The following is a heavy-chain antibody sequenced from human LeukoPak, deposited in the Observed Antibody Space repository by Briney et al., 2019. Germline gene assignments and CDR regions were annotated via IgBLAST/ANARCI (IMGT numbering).Heavy chain of an antibody. J-gene: IGHJ3*02. V-gene: IGHV3-21*01. CDR1: GFTFSSYS. Sequence: GGSLRLSCAASGFTFSSYSMNWVRQAPGKGLEWVSSISSSSGYIYYADSVKGRFTISRDNAKNSLYLQMNSLRAEDTAVYYCARDRRDFAASDAFDIWGQGTMVTVSS. CDR2: ISSSSGYI. D-gene: IGHD3-3*01. CDR3: ARDRRDFAASDAFDI.